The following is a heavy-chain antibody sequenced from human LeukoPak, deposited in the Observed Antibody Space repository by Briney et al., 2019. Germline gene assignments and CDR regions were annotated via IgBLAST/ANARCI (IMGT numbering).Heavy chain of an antibody. J-gene: IGHJ4*02. CDR2: IIPIFGTA. CDR3: ARGNGDSSGWYYDY. D-gene: IGHD6-19*01. Sequence: SVTVSCKASGGTFSSYAISWVRQAPGQGLEWMGGIIPIFGTANYAHTFQGRVTITADESTSTAYMELSSLRSEDTAVYYCARGNGDSSGWYYDYWGQGTLVTVSS. CDR1: GGTFSSYA. V-gene: IGHV1-69*13.